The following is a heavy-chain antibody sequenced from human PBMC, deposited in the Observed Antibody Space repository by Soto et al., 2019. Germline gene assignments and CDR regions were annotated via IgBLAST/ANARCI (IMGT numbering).Heavy chain of an antibody. CDR1: GFSFHKFG. J-gene: IGHJ6*02. CDR3: AKVFHDSGRNFLGVDV. V-gene: IGHV3-23*01. Sequence: PGGSLRLSCVASGFSFHKFGMRWVRQDPGKGLEWVCSISARSTVTYCAGFARGRFTISRDNSKNTVYLQMNSLTAEDTATYYCAKVFHDSGRNFLGVDVWGQGTTVTVS. D-gene: IGHD3-10*01. CDR2: ISARSTVT.